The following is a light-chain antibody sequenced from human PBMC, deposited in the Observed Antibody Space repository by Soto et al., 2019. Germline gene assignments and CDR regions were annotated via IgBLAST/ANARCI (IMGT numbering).Light chain of an antibody. Sequence: DIQMTQSPSSLPASVGDRVTITCRASQGISTYLNWYQQKPGKAPNLLIYAASTLQSGVPSRFSGSGSGTDFTLTISSLQPEDFATYYCQQANSFPLTFGGGTKVEIK. J-gene: IGKJ4*01. CDR2: AAS. CDR3: QQANSFPLT. CDR1: QGISTY. V-gene: IGKV1-39*01.